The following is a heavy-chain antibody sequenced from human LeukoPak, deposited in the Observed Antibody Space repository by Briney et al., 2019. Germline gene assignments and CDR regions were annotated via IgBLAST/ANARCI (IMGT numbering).Heavy chain of an antibody. D-gene: IGHD3-22*01. Sequence: PGGSLRLSCAASGFTFSSFGIHWVRQAPGKGLEWVALISYDGSNQYYADSVKGRFTISRDNSKNTLYLQMNSLRAEDTAVYYCAKGYYYDSSGYDQHFDHWGQGTLVTVSS. CDR1: GFTFSSFG. CDR2: ISYDGSNQ. V-gene: IGHV3-30*18. J-gene: IGHJ4*02. CDR3: AKGYYYDSSGYDQHFDH.